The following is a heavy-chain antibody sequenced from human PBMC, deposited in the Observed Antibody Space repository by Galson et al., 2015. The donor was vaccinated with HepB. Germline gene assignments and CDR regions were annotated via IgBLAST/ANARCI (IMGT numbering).Heavy chain of an antibody. CDR2: ISAYNGNT. V-gene: IGHV1-18*01. D-gene: IGHD2-2*01. CDR3: ARVDKYCSSTSCSKRPFDY. CDR1: GYTFTSYG. Sequence: SVKVSCKASGYTFTSYGISWVRQAPGQGLEWMGWISAYNGNTNYAQNLQGRVTMTTDTSTSTAYMELRSLRSDDTAVYYCARVDKYCSSTSCSKRPFDYWGQGTLVTVSS. J-gene: IGHJ4*02.